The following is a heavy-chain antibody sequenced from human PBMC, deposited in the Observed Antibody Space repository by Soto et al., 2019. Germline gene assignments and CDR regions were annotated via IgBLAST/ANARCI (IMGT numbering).Heavy chain of an antibody. Sequence: PGGSLRLSYAASGFNFSTYSMNWVRQAPGKGLEWVSSISSSSSYIYYADSVKGRFTISRDNAKNSLYLQMNSLRAEDTAVYYCARYDSSGYYWPYYYYGMDVWGQGTTVTVSS. D-gene: IGHD3-22*01. V-gene: IGHV3-21*01. CDR3: ARYDSSGYYWPYYYYGMDV. CDR2: ISSSSSYI. J-gene: IGHJ6*02. CDR1: GFNFSTYS.